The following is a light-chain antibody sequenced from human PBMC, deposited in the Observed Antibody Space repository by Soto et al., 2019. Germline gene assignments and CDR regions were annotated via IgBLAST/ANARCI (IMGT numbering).Light chain of an antibody. V-gene: IGLV2-14*01. CDR3: SSYAISSAYV. J-gene: IGLJ1*01. Sequence: ALTQPASVSGSPGQSITISCTGTSSDIGAYNYVSWYQQHPGKAPKLLIYDVNYRPSGVSNRLSGSKSGSTASLTFSGLQAEDEADYYCSSYAISSAYVFGTGTKVTVL. CDR1: SSDIGAYNY. CDR2: DVN.